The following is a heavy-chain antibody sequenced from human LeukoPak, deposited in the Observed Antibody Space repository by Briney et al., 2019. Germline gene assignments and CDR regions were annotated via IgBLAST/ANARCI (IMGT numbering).Heavy chain of an antibody. CDR3: ARAALTNIVVVPAATYGMDV. D-gene: IGHD2-2*01. J-gene: IGHJ6*02. CDR2: IYYSGST. Sequence: PSETLSLTCTVSGGSISSYYWSWIRQPPGKGLEWSGYIYYSGSTNYNPSLKSRVTISVDTSKNQFSQKLSSVTAADTAVYYCARAALTNIVVVPAATYGMDVWGQGTTVTVSS. CDR1: GGSISSYY. V-gene: IGHV4-59*01.